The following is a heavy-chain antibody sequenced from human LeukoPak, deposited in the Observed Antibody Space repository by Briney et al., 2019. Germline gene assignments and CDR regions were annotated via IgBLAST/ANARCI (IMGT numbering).Heavy chain of an antibody. CDR3: AKPLKPAVAAFDY. V-gene: IGHV3-23*01. J-gene: IGHJ4*02. CDR1: GFTFSSYA. D-gene: IGHD6-19*01. Sequence: GGSLRLSCAASGFTFSSYAMSWVRQAPGKGLEWVSAISGSSGSTYYADSVKGRFTISRDNSKNTLYLQMNSLRAEDTAVYYCAKPLKPAVAAFDYWGQGTLVTVSS. CDR2: ISGSSGST.